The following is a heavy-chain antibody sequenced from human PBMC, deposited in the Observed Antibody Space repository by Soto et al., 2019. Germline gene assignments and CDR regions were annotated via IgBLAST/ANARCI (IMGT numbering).Heavy chain of an antibody. CDR1: GFTSTSSA. V-gene: IGHV1-58*01. Sequence: ASVKVSCKASGFTSTSSAVQWVRQARGQRLEWIGCFDLGSGKTNYAQKFQERVTMTEDTSTNTAYMELSSLRSEDTAVYYCATDYYDSSGYSTALDYWGQGTLVTVSS. CDR3: ATDYYDSSGYSTALDY. D-gene: IGHD3-22*01. J-gene: IGHJ4*02. CDR2: FDLGSGKT.